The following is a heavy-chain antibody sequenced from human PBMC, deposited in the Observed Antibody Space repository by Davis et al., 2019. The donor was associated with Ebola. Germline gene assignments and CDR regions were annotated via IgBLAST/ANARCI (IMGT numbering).Heavy chain of an antibody. Sequence: GESLKISCKGSGYRFTSYWIAWVRQMPGKGLEWMGIIYPGDSDTRYSPSFQGQVTISADKSISTAYLQWSSLKASDTAMYYCARHYCSGGSCYSGGYYYYYDTDVWGQGTTVTVSS. D-gene: IGHD2-15*01. CDR1: GYRFTSYW. CDR3: ARHYCSGGSCYSGGYYYYYDTDV. V-gene: IGHV5-51*01. J-gene: IGHJ6*02. CDR2: IYPGDSDT.